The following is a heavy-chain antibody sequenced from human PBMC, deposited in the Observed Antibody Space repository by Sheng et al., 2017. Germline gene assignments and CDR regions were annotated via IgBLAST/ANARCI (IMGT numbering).Heavy chain of an antibody. V-gene: IGHV4-34*01. D-gene: IGHD1-7*01. CDR3: ARFSLRGVTGTTWPAFDY. CDR2: INHSGST. J-gene: IGHJ4*02. CDR1: GGSFSGYY. Sequence: QVQLQQWGAGLLKPSETLSLTCAVYGGSFSGYYWSWIRQPPGKGLEWIGEINHSGSTNYNPSLKSRVTISVDTSKNQFSLKLSSVTAADTAVYYCARFSLRGVTGTTWPAFDYWGQGTLVTVSS.